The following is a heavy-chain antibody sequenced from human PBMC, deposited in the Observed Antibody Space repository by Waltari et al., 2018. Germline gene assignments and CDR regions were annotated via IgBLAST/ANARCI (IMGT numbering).Heavy chain of an antibody. Sequence: QVQLQESGPGLVKSSETLSLKCTVSGFSVSGYFWNWIRQAPGKGPEWIGYIRHTGDTKQNPSLKSRVTMSVDTSRNDFSLRLSSVTAADTAVYYCALWESGWRAFRFWGQGTLGTVSS. J-gene: IGHJ4*03. D-gene: IGHD6-19*01. CDR3: ALWESGWRAFRF. CDR1: GFSVSGYF. V-gene: IGHV4-59*08. CDR2: IRHTGDT.